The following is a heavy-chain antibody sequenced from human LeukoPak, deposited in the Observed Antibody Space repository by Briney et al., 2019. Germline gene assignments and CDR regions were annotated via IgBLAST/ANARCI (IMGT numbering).Heavy chain of an antibody. CDR3: ARGKGPSSSWYAWFDP. Sequence: PGGSLRLSCAASGFTFSSYSMNWVRQAPGKGLEWVSSISSSSSYIYYADSVKGRFTISRDNAKNSLYLQMNSLRSDDTAVYYCARGKGPSSSWYAWFDPWGQGTLVTVSS. J-gene: IGHJ5*02. D-gene: IGHD6-13*01. V-gene: IGHV3-21*04. CDR1: GFTFSSYS. CDR2: ISSSSSYI.